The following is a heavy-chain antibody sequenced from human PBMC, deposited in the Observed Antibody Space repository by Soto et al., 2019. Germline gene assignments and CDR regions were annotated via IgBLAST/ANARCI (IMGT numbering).Heavy chain of an antibody. CDR3: KTGLAAAGINY. J-gene: IGHJ1*01. CDR1: GFTFNTAW. D-gene: IGHD6-13*01. Sequence: GGSLRLSCAASGFTFNTAWMSWVRQAPGKGLEWIGRIKSKTDGGTTDFAAPVKGRFTISRDDSKNTVYLQMDSLKIEDTAVYYCKTGLAAAGINYWGQGTLVTVSS. CDR2: IKSKTDGGTT. V-gene: IGHV3-15*01.